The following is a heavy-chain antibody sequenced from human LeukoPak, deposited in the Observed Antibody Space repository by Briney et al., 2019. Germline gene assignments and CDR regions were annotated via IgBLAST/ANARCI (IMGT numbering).Heavy chain of an antibody. Sequence: GSLRLSCAASGFTFSSYGMHWIRHSPGKGLEWIGEINYSGSSNYNPSLKSRVTISVDTSKNQFSLKLSSVTAADTAVYYCARDLSYCGGDCYNDAFDIWGQGTMVTVSS. CDR1: GFTFSSYG. J-gene: IGHJ3*02. CDR2: INYSGSS. D-gene: IGHD2-21*02. CDR3: ARDLSYCGGDCYNDAFDI. V-gene: IGHV4-34*01.